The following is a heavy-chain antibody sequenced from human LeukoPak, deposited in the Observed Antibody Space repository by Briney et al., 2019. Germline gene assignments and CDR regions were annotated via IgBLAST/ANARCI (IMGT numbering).Heavy chain of an antibody. J-gene: IGHJ4*02. Sequence: GESLKISCKGSGYSFNTYWIGWVRQRPGEALEWMGIIYPGDSEIRYGPSFQGQVTISADKSSRTAYLQWISLKASDTAIYYCVRGGRYCRGDRCYFLYDYWGQGTLVAVS. V-gene: IGHV5-51*01. CDR3: VRGGRYCRGDRCYFLYDY. CDR1: GYSFNTYW. CDR2: IYPGDSEI. D-gene: IGHD2-15*01.